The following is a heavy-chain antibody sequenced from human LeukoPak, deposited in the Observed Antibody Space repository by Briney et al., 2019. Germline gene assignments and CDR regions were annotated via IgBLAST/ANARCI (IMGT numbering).Heavy chain of an antibody. J-gene: IGHJ4*02. Sequence: SQTLSLTCAISGDSVSSNSAAWNWIRQSPSRGLEWLGRTYYRSKWYNDYAVSVKSRITINPDTSKNQFSLQLNSVTPEDTAVYYSARDNEDCSGGSCYFDYWGQGTLVTVSS. CDR3: ARDNEDCSGGSCYFDY. D-gene: IGHD2-15*01. CDR2: TYYRSKWYN. V-gene: IGHV6-1*01. CDR1: GDSVSSNSAA.